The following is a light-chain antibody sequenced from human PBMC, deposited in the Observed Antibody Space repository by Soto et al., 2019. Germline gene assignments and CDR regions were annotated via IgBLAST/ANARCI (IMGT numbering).Light chain of an antibody. CDR2: EVT. J-gene: IGLJ2*01. CDR1: SSDVGGYNY. Sequence: QSALTQPASVSGSPGQSITISCSGTSSDVGGYNYVSWYQQHPGKAPKLMMYEVTNRPSGVSDRLSGSKSGNTASLTISGLQAEDEAAYFCSSYTSSTTLIFGGGTKLTFL. CDR3: SSYTSSTTLI. V-gene: IGLV2-14*01.